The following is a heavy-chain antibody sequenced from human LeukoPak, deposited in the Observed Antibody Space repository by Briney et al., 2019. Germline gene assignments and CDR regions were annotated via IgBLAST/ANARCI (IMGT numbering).Heavy chain of an antibody. V-gene: IGHV3-48*01. Sequence: GGTLRLSCAASGFTFSNHGMNWVRQAPGKGLEWVSGISGSGGRTYYADSVKGRFTISRDNAKNSLYLQMNSLRAEDTAVYYCARRHSSGWSPLVYYYYYMDVWGKGTTVTVSS. CDR1: GFTFSNHG. J-gene: IGHJ6*03. CDR3: ARRHSSGWSPLVYYYYYMDV. CDR2: ISGSGGRT. D-gene: IGHD6-19*01.